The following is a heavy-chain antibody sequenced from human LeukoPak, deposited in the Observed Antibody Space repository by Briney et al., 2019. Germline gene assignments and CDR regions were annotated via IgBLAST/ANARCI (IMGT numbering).Heavy chain of an antibody. CDR2: ISSSSSYI. J-gene: IGHJ6*02. V-gene: IGHV3-21*01. D-gene: IGHD2-2*01. CDR1: GFIFSSHA. Sequence: GGSLRLSCAASGFIFSSHAMHWVRQAPGKGLEWVSSISSSSSYIYYADSVKGRFTISRDNAKNSLYLQMNSLRAEDTAVYYCAREWSSTNHYYGMDVWGQGTTVTVSS. CDR3: AREWSSTNHYYGMDV.